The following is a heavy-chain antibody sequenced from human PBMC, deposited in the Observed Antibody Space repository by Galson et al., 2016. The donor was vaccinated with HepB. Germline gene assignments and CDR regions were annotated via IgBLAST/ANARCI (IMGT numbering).Heavy chain of an antibody. CDR2: VSGSAGST. CDR3: AKTSEDFWSGYYTRMGQFDY. Sequence: SLRLSCAASGFTFSSYAMNWVRQAPGKGLEWVSTVSGSAGSTYYADSVKGRFTVSRDSSKNTLYLQMNSLGADDTAVYYRAKTSEDFWSGYYTRMGQFDYWGQGTLVTVSS. V-gene: IGHV3-23*01. CDR1: GFTFSSYA. J-gene: IGHJ4*02. D-gene: IGHD3-3*01.